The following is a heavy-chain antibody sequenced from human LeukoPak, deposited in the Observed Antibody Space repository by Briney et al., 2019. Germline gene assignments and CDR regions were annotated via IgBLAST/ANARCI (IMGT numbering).Heavy chain of an antibody. CDR2: FSFSECV. V-gene: IGHV4-59*08. J-gene: IGHJ6*03. Sequence: PSETLSLPCTVSGGPITPYYWSWMPQSPESALEWSGDFSFSECVVQNPFLKGRVPISLGTLHKNQFSLNLDSVTAADSAVYYCARLRTTGLSGYLDVWGKGTTVTVSS. D-gene: IGHD2-2*01. CDR1: GGPITPYY. CDR3: ARLRTTGLSGYLDV.